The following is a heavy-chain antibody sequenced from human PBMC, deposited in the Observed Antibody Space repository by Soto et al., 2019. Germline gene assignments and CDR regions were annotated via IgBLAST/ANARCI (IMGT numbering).Heavy chain of an antibody. CDR3: ARSGTTWGAFDI. CDR1: GGSFSGYY. J-gene: IGHJ3*02. V-gene: IGHV4-34*01. D-gene: IGHD1-7*01. Sequence: QVQLQQWGAGLLKPSETLSLTCAVNGGSFSGYYWSGFRQPPGKGLEWIGEINHIGSTNYNPSLKSRVTISVDTSKNQFSLKLSSVTAADTAVYYCARSGTTWGAFDIWGQGTMVTVSS. CDR2: INHIGST.